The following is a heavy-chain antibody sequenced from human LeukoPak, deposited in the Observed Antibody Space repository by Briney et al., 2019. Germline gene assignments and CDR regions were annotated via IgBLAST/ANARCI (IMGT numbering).Heavy chain of an antibody. D-gene: IGHD6-19*01. J-gene: IGHJ4*02. CDR3: ARGNRLAYSSGWYWY. CDR2: INPNSGGT. Sequence: ASVKVSCKASGYTFTGYYMHWVRQAPGQGLEWTGWINPNSGGTNYAQKFQRRVTMTRDTSISTAYMELSRLRSDDTAVYYCARGNRLAYSSGWYWYWGQGTLVTVSS. CDR1: GYTFTGYY. V-gene: IGHV1-2*02.